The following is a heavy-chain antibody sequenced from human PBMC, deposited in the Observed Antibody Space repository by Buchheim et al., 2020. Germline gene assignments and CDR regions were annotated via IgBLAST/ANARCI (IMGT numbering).Heavy chain of an antibody. CDR2: ITGGGVTT. J-gene: IGHJ4*02. Sequence: EVQLLESGGGLVQPGGSLRLSCAASGFTFSRFAMSWIRQAPGKGLEWVSTITGGGVTTNYADSAKGRFTISRDNSKNMLYLQMSNLRAEDTALYYCARDPNGSFGYWGQGTL. CDR3: ARDPNGSFGY. D-gene: IGHD1-26*01. V-gene: IGHV3-23*01. CDR1: GFTFSRFA.